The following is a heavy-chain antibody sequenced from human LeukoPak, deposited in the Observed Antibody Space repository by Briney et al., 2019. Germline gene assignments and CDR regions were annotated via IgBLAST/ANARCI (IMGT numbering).Heavy chain of an antibody. Sequence: ASVKVSCKASGYTFTAYYLHWVRQAPGQGLEWMGWINPNTGGAKYAQKFQGRVTMTRDTSISTAYMELSRLRSDGTAVYYCARAATWVRLSGYYGYWGQGTLVTVSS. CDR3: ARAATWVRLSGYYGY. CDR2: INPNTGGA. V-gene: IGHV1-2*02. J-gene: IGHJ4*02. CDR1: GYTFTAYY. D-gene: IGHD3-22*01.